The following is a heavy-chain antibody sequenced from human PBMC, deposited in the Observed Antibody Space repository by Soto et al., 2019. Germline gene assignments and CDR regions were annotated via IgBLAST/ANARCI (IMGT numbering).Heavy chain of an antibody. D-gene: IGHD6-25*01. CDR2: ISSSGSTI. J-gene: IGHJ4*02. V-gene: IGHV3-11*04. CDR1: GFTFRDYY. CDR3: GRVMGQQGSCSGCFSY. Sequence: PVEFRRLAYAASGFTFRDYYMSWIRQAPGKGVEWVSYISSSGSTIYYADSVKGRFTIPRDNAKNTLYLQMNTLRAEDTAEYYCGRVMGQQGSCSGCFSYWGQGTRVTVSS.